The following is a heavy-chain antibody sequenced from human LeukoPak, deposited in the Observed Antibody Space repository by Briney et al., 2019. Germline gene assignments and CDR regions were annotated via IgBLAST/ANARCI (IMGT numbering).Heavy chain of an antibody. CDR2: INHSGST. CDR1: GGSFSGYY. CDR3: ARARGAVAGYFDF. D-gene: IGHD6-19*01. J-gene: IGHJ4*02. V-gene: IGHV4-34*01. Sequence: SETLSLTCAVYGGSFSGYYWSWIRQPPGKGLEWIGEINHSGSTNYNLSLKSRVTISVDTSKNQFSLKLSSVTAADTAVHYCARARGAVAGYFDFWGQGTLVTVSS.